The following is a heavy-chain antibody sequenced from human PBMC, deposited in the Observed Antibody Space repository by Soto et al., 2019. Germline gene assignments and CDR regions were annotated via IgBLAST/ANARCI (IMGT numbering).Heavy chain of an antibody. CDR2: VSGDGSVT. V-gene: IGHV3-74*01. CDR3: TRGASGYGNFDS. D-gene: IGHD5-12*01. Sequence: PGGSQRLSCVASGFTVSSHWMHWVRLAPGKGLVWVSRVSGDGSVTNYADSVEGRFTISRDNAKNTLYLQMNSLRDEDTAVYFCTRGASGYGNFDSWGQGTLVTVSS. J-gene: IGHJ4*02. CDR1: GFTVSSHW.